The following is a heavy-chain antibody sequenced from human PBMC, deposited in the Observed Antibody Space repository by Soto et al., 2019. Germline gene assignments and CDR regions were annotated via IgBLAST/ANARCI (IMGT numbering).Heavy chain of an antibody. Sequence: GESLKISCKGSGYSFSSYWSGWVRQMPGKGLEWMGIIYPGDSDTRYSPSFQGQVTISADKSISTAYLQWSSLKASDTAMYYCARLYYYDSSGYEESPLFDYWGQGTLVTVSS. J-gene: IGHJ4*02. D-gene: IGHD3-22*01. CDR1: GYSFSSYW. CDR2: IYPGDSDT. V-gene: IGHV5-51*01. CDR3: ARLYYYDSSGYEESPLFDY.